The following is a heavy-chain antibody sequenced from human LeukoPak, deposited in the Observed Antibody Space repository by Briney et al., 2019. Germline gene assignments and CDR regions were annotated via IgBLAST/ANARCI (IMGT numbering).Heavy chain of an antibody. CDR1: GGSINSYY. V-gene: IGHV4-59*01. Sequence: SETLSLTCTVSGGSINSYYWSWIRQPPGKGLEWIGHMYYSGGTDYNPSLKSRVTISVDTSKNQFSLKLSSVTAADTAVYYCTRRCKDAYTLYCFDYWGQGTLVTVSS. CDR2: MYYSGGT. CDR3: TRRCKDAYTLYCFDY. D-gene: IGHD5-24*01. J-gene: IGHJ4*02.